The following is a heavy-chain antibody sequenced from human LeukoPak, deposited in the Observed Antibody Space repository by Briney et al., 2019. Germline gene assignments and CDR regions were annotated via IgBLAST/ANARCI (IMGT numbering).Heavy chain of an antibody. Sequence: PGGSLRLSCAASGFTFSSYWMSWVRQAPGKGLEWVANVNQDGSDKYYVDSVKGRFTISRDNSKNTLYLQMNSLRAEDTAVYYCAKLRITMVRGAKSPFDYWGQGTLVTVSS. V-gene: IGHV3-7*03. J-gene: IGHJ4*02. D-gene: IGHD3-10*01. CDR3: AKLRITMVRGAKSPFDY. CDR2: VNQDGSDK. CDR1: GFTFSSYW.